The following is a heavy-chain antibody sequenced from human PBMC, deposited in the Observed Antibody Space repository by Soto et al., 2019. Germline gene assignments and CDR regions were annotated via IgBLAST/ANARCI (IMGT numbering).Heavy chain of an antibody. Sequence: GESLKISCKGSGYSFTSYWISWVRQMPGKGLEWMGRIDPSDSYTNYSPSFQGHVTISADKSISTAYLQWSSLKASDTAMYYCARHGPYYYDSSGYSRSHYGMDVWGQGTTVTVSS. CDR3: ARHGPYYYDSSGYSRSHYGMDV. V-gene: IGHV5-10-1*01. CDR2: IDPSDSYT. J-gene: IGHJ6*02. D-gene: IGHD3-22*01. CDR1: GYSFTSYW.